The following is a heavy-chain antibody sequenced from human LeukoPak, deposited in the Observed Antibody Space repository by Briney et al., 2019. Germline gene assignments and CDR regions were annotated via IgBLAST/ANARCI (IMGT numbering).Heavy chain of an antibody. V-gene: IGHV3-7*01. Sequence: GGSLRLSCAASGFTFSSYWMSWVRQAPGKGLEWVANIKEDGSEKRYVDSVKGRFTISRDNSKNTLSLQMNSLRAEDTAVYYCASQVYGGNSGAFDIWGQGTMVTVSS. CDR2: IKEDGSEK. J-gene: IGHJ3*02. D-gene: IGHD4-23*01. CDR1: GFTFSSYW. CDR3: ASQVYGGNSGAFDI.